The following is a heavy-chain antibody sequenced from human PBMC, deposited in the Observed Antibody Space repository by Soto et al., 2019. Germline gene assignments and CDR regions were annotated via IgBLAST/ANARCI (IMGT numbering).Heavy chain of an antibody. J-gene: IGHJ4*02. CDR1: GFIFSSYE. Sequence: PGGSLRLSCAASGFIFSSYEMNRVRQAPGKGLEWVSYISSSGSTIYYEDPVKGRFTISRENSKNTLYLQMNSLRAEDTAVYYCAKIAEAVAGTVYGYWGQGTLVTVSS. D-gene: IGHD6-19*01. V-gene: IGHV3-48*03. CDR2: ISSSGSTI. CDR3: AKIAEAVAGTVYGY.